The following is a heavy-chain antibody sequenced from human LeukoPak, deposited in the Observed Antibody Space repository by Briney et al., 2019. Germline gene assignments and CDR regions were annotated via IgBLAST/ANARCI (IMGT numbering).Heavy chain of an antibody. V-gene: IGHV3-21*01. Sequence: PGGSLRLSCAASGITFRSNSMSWVRQAPGKGLEWGSSISSSSSYIYYADSVKGRFTISRDNARNSLYLQMNSLRAEDTAVYYCASSTILGVVIVHFDYWGQGTLVTVSS. CDR3: ASSTILGVVIVHFDY. D-gene: IGHD3-3*01. CDR2: ISSSSSYI. J-gene: IGHJ4*02. CDR1: GITFRSNS.